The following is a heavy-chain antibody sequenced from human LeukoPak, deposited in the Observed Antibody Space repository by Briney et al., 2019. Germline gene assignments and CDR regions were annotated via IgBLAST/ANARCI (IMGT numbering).Heavy chain of an antibody. V-gene: IGHV1-8*03. CDR2: MNPNSGNT. CDR3: ARANYGSGSYYNDPHYYYYYYMDV. J-gene: IGHJ6*03. Sequence: ASVKVSCKASGYTFTSYDINWVRQATGQGLEWMGWMNPNSGNTGYAQKFQGRVTITRNTSISTAYMELSSLKSEDTAVYYCARANYGSGSYYNDPHYYYYYYMDVWGKGTTVTVSS. D-gene: IGHD3-10*01. CDR1: GYTFTSYD.